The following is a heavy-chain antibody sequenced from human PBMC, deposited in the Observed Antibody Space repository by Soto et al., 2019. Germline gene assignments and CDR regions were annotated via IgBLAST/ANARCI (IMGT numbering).Heavy chain of an antibody. V-gene: IGHV3-9*01. Sequence: VQVVASGGGLVQPGRSLRLSCAVSGFRFEQYVMHWVRQGPGKGLESVSTVSPTGDTVAYADSVEGRFTVSRDNAKNSLYLQMNSLKVDDTAFYYCLKDAPNGSTDAWGQGTLVTVSS. CDR2: VSPTGDTV. J-gene: IGHJ5*02. CDR1: GFRFEQYV. CDR3: LKDAPNGSTDA. D-gene: IGHD3-10*01.